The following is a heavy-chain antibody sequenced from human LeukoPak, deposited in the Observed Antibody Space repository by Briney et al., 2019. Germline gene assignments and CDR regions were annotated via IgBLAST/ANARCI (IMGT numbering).Heavy chain of an antibody. J-gene: IGHJ4*02. D-gene: IGHD2-15*01. CDR1: GGTFSSYA. V-gene: IGHV1-69*13. CDR3: ARLIPAGYCSGGSCPEPYFDY. Sequence: ASVKVSCKASGGTFSSYAISWVRQAPGQGLEWMGGIIPIFGTANYAQKFQGRVTITVDESTSTAYMELSSLRSEDTAVYYCARLIPAGYCSGGSCPEPYFDYWGQGTLVTVSS. CDR2: IIPIFGTA.